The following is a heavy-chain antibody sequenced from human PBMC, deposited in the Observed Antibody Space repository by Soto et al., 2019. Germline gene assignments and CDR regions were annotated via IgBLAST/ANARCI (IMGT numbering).Heavy chain of an antibody. CDR2: ISGSGGST. CDR1: GFTFSSYA. Sequence: GGSLRLSCAASGFTFSSYAMSWVRQAPGKGLEWVSAISGSGGSTYYADSVKGRFTISRDNSKNTLYLQMNSLRVEDTAVYYCAKDVGSWQQLVDDWFDPWGQGTLVTVSS. CDR3: AKDVGSWQQLVDDWFDP. J-gene: IGHJ5*02. D-gene: IGHD6-13*01. V-gene: IGHV3-23*01.